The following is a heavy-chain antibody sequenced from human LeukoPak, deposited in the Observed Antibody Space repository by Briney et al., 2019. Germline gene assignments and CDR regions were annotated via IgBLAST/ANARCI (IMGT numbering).Heavy chain of an antibody. CDR3: ARDRTVAGFHLEAY. Sequence: GASVKVSCKASGYTFTGYYVHWVRQAPGQGLEWMGRINPNSGDTNYAQKFQGRVTMTRDTSISTAYMELSRLRSDDTAVYFCARDRTVAGFHLEAYWGQGTLVTVSS. V-gene: IGHV1-2*06. CDR1: GYTFTGYY. D-gene: IGHD6-19*01. CDR2: INPNSGDT. J-gene: IGHJ4*02.